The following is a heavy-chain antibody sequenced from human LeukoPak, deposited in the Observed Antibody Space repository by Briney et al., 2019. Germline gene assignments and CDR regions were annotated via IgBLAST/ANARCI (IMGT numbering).Heavy chain of an antibody. CDR2: IYYSGST. CDR1: GGSISSSGYY. J-gene: IGHJ6*02. D-gene: IGHD1-20*01. Sequence: SETLSLTCTVSGGSISSSGYYWGWIRQPPGKGLEWIGSIYYSGSTYYNPSLKSRVTISVDTSKNQFSLKLSSVTAADTAVYYCARAAIIGTTYNGMDVWGQGTTVTVSS. V-gene: IGHV4-39*01. CDR3: ARAAIIGTTYNGMDV.